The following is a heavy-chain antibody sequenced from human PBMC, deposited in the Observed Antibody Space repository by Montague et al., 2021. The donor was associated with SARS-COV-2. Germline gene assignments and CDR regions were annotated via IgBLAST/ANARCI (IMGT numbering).Heavy chain of an antibody. V-gene: IGHV4-34*01. D-gene: IGHD3-22*01. J-gene: IGHJ4*02. CDR1: DGSFSDYS. CDR3: ARGRQHFNMIVVVMTGGEYYFDY. CDR2: INHREST. Sequence: SETLSLTCAVYDGSFSDYSWTWIRQPPGKGLEWIGEINHRESTNYNPSLKSRVTISVDTSKNQFSLYLGSVTAADTAVYYCARGRQHFNMIVVVMTGGEYYFDYWGRGTLVTVSS.